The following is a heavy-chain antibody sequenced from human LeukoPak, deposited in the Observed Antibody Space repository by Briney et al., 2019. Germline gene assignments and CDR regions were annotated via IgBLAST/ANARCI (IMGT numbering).Heavy chain of an antibody. J-gene: IGHJ6*03. V-gene: IGHV4-39*07. D-gene: IGHD6-13*01. CDR3: ARRDSTLEGYYYMDV. Sequence: SETLSLTCTVSGGSISSSSYYWGWIRQPPGKGLEWIGSIYYSGSTYYNPSLKSRVTISVDTSKNQFSLKLSSVTAADTAVYYCARRDSTLEGYYYMDVWGKGTTVTVSS. CDR1: GGSISSSSYY. CDR2: IYYSGST.